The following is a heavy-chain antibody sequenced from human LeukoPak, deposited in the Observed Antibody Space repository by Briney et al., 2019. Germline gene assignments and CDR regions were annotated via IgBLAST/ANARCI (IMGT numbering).Heavy chain of an antibody. V-gene: IGHV3-30*02. CDR2: IRYDGRNK. CDR3: AKDSVRKSIVGPTTRGVNDY. D-gene: IGHD1-26*01. CDR1: GFTFSNYG. J-gene: IGHJ4*02. Sequence: GGSMRLSCGASGFTFSNYGMHWVRQAPGKGLEWVAFIRYDGRNKYYADSVKGRFTISRDNSKNTLYLQMNSLRPEDTAVYYCAKDSVRKSIVGPTTRGVNDYWGQGTLVTVSS.